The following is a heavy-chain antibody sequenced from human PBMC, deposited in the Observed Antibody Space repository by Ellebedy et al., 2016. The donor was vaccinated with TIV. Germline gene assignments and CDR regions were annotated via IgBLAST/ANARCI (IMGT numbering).Heavy chain of an antibody. CDR3: TKEREYGYNWDDEFLQY. V-gene: IGHV3-23*01. Sequence: PGGSLRLSCAASGFIFSNYGMSWVRQSPGKGLEWVSVISSSGEPSYYADSVRGRFNTSRDNAKKTLYLQMNRLRAEDTAIYYCTKEREYGYNWDDEFLQYWGQGTLVTVSS. CDR2: ISSSGEPS. D-gene: IGHD1-1*01. CDR1: GFIFSNYG. J-gene: IGHJ1*01.